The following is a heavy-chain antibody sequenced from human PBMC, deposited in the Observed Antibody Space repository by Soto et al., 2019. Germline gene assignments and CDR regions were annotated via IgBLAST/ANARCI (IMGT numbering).Heavy chain of an antibody. D-gene: IGHD6-13*01. J-gene: IGHJ4*02. V-gene: IGHV4-39*01. CDR3: ARLGGSSWTFHFDY. Sequence: QLQLQESGPGLVKPSETLSLTCRVSGGSVSSSPHYWGWIRQPPGKGLEWIGSINYSGSTDYNPSLSSRVTISVDTSKNQFSLKLTSVTAADTAVYHCARLGGSSWTFHFDYWGQGNLVTVSS. CDR1: GGSVSSSPHY. CDR2: INYSGST.